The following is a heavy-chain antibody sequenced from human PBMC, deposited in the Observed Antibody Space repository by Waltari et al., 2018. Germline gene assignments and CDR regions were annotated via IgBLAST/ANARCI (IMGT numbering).Heavy chain of an antibody. J-gene: IGHJ4*02. Sequence: EVHLLESGGGLAPPGGSLRLSCAASGFNFFSKAMSWVRQAPGKGLEWVSGISDSGVITKYADSVKGRFTVSRDNSKNTVFLQLNSLRAEDTAIYYCARHLYSIDYLELGNWGQGTLVTVSS. CDR1: GFNFFSKA. V-gene: IGHV3-23*01. CDR2: ISDSGVIT. D-gene: IGHD3-22*01. CDR3: ARHLYSIDYLELGN.